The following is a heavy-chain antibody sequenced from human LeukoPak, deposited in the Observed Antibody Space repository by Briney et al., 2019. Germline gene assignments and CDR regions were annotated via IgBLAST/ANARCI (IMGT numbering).Heavy chain of an antibody. CDR1: GGSISSGDYY. Sequence: SQTLSLTCTVSGGSISSGDYYWSWIRQPPGKGLEWIGYIYYSGSTYYNPSLKSRITISLDTSKNQFSLKLSSVTAADTAVYYCARRRERRRTDRFDYFDYWGQGALVAVSS. V-gene: IGHV4-30-4*08. CDR3: ARRRERRRTDRFDYFDY. J-gene: IGHJ4*02. D-gene: IGHD1-26*01. CDR2: IYYSGST.